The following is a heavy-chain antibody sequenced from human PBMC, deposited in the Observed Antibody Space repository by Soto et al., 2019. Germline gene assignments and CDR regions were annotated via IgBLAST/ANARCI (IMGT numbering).Heavy chain of an antibody. V-gene: IGHV1-18*04. Sequence: VQLVQSGPEVKKPGASVKVSCKASGYTFTSFGITWVRQAPGQDLEWMGWISAYNGDTNYAPRLQGRVTMTTDTSTTTVYMELKNLKSDDTAVYYCARDHEYSTSGLYWFDLWGQGTLVTVSS. D-gene: IGHD6-6*01. CDR1: GYTFTSFG. CDR2: ISAYNGDT. CDR3: ARDHEYSTSGLYWFDL. J-gene: IGHJ5*02.